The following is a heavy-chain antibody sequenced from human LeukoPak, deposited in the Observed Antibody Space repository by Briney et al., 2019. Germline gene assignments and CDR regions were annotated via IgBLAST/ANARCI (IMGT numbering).Heavy chain of an antibody. CDR1: GGSISSGSHY. CDR3: ARNVVSASGWNLDYFDY. CDR2: IYHSGST. J-gene: IGHJ4*02. V-gene: IGHV4-39*01. Sequence: PSETLSLTCTVSGGSISSGSHYWGWIRQPPGKGLEWIGGIYHSGSTYFNPSLRSRVTVSVDTSNNQFSLKLSSVTAADTAAYYCARNVVSASGWNLDYFDYWGQGTLVTVSS. D-gene: IGHD6-19*01.